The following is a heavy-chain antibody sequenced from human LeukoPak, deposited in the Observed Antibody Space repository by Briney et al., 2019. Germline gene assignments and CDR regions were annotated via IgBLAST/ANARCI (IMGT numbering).Heavy chain of an antibody. J-gene: IGHJ1*01. V-gene: IGHV3-30*18. CDR1: GFTFSSYG. CDR3: AKVMGSWRFGELHAEYFQH. CDR2: ISYDGSNK. Sequence: HPGRSLRLSCAASGFTFSSYGMHWVRQAPGKGLEWVAVISYDGSNKYYADSVKGRFTISRDNSKNTLYLQMNSLRAEDTAVYYCAKVMGSWRFGELHAEYFQHWGQGTLVTVSS. D-gene: IGHD3-10*01.